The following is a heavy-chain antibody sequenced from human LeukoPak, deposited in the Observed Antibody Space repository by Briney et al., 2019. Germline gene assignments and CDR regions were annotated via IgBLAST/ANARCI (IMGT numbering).Heavy chain of an antibody. D-gene: IGHD2-15*01. CDR1: GYTFTSYG. Sequence: GASVKVSCKASGYTFTSYGISWVRQAPGQGLEWMGWISAYNGNTNYAQKLQGRVTMTTDTSTSTAYMELRSLRSDDTAVYYCARDTCSGGSCYSTINVYWGQGTLVTVSS. V-gene: IGHV1-18*04. J-gene: IGHJ4*02. CDR2: ISAYNGNT. CDR3: ARDTCSGGSCYSTINVY.